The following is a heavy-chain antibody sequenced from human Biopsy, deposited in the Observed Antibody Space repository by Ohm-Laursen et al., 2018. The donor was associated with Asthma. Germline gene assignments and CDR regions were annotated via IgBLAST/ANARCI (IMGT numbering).Heavy chain of an antibody. D-gene: IGHD3-22*01. CDR1: GGSITSSSYY. J-gene: IGHJ4*02. CDR2: MYHSGSP. Sequence: GTLSLTWTVSGGSITSSSYYWGWIRQPPGKEMEWIGSMYHSGSPYYHPSLKSRATISVDTSKNQLSLKMSSVTAADTAVYFCVRHQYSSSWSTFDYWGQGALVTVSS. CDR3: VRHQYSSSWSTFDY. V-gene: IGHV4-39*01.